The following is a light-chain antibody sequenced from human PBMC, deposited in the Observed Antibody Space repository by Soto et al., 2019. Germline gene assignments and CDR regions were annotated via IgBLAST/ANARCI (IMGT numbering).Light chain of an antibody. V-gene: IGKV1-5*01. CDR2: DAS. J-gene: IGKJ1*01. CDR1: QSISSW. Sequence: DIKMTQSPSTLSVSVGDRVTVTCRASQSISSWLAWYQQKPGKAPKLLIYDASSLGSGVPSRFSGSGSGTEFTLTISSLQPDDFATYYCQQYNSYSPSTFGQGTKVDI. CDR3: QQYNSYSPST.